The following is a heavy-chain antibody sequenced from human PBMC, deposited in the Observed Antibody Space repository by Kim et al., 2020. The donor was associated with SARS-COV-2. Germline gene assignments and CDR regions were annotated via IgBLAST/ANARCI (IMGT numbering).Heavy chain of an antibody. J-gene: IGHJ4*02. V-gene: IGHV4-39*01. Sequence: SETLSLTCTVSGGSISTRYYWGWIRQPPGKGLEWIGSIYYGGSTYYNPSLKSRVTISVDTSKNQFSLRLSSVTAADSAVYFCARSYYYDDGGSSSFDSWGQGSPVTVSP. D-gene: IGHD3-22*01. CDR2: IYYGGST. CDR3: ARSYYYDDGGSSSFDS. CDR1: GGSISTRYY.